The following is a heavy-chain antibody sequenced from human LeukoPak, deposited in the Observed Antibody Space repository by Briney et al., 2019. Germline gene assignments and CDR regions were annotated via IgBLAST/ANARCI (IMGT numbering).Heavy chain of an antibody. CDR3: AKEGYSSSWYWFDP. Sequence: GGSLRLSCAASGFTFSSYAMSWVRQAPGKGLEWVSAISGSGSTYYADSVKGRFAISRDNSKNTLYLQMNSLRAEDTAVYYCAKEGYSSSWYWFDPWGQGTLVTVSS. D-gene: IGHD6-13*01. CDR2: ISGSGST. V-gene: IGHV3-23*01. CDR1: GFTFSSYA. J-gene: IGHJ5*02.